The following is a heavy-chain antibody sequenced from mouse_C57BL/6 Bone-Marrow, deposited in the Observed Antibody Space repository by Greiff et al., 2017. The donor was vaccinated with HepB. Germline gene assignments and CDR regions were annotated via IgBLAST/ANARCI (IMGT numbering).Heavy chain of an antibody. CDR2: IYPGDGDT. CDR3: ARNPITTVVAGDAMDY. D-gene: IGHD1-1*01. Sequence: VKLQESGPELVKPGASVKISCKASGYAFSSSWMNWVKQRPGKGLEWIGRIYPGDGDTNYNGKFKGKATLTADKSSSTAYMQLSSLTSEDSAVYFCARNPITTVVAGDAMDYWGQGTSVTVSS. V-gene: IGHV1-82*01. CDR1: GYAFSSSW. J-gene: IGHJ4*01.